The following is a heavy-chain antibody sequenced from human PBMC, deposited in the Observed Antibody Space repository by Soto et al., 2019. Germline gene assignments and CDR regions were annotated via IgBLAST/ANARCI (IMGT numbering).Heavy chain of an antibody. CDR1: GASFSSGGYY. CDR3: ARWDFSTPITTYDY. CDR2: IYHSGTT. D-gene: IGHD1-26*01. Sequence: SETLSLTCSVSGASFSSGGYYWSWIRQHPLKGLEWIGYIYHSGTTYYNPSLESRVTISINTSENQFSLKLSSVTAADTAVYYCARWDFSTPITTYDYWGQGALVTVSS. J-gene: IGHJ4*02. V-gene: IGHV4-31*03.